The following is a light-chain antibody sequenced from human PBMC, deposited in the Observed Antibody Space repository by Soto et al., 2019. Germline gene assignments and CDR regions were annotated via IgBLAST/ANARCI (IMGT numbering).Light chain of an antibody. CDR1: QGISSY. CDR2: AAS. CDR3: QQYDSYPIA. Sequence: AILMTQSPSSFSASPGDRVTITCRASQGISSYLAWYQQKPGKAPKLLIFAASTRKSGVPPRFSGSGSGTDFTLTISCLQSEDFASYYCQQYDSYPIAFGQGTRLEIK. V-gene: IGKV1-8*01. J-gene: IGKJ5*01.